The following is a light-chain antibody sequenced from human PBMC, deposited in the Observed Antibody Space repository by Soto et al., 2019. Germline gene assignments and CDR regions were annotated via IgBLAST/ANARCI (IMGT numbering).Light chain of an antibody. CDR1: ENVRTF. CDR2: GAS. V-gene: IGKV3-11*01. J-gene: IGKJ1*01. CDR3: HQRQSWPRT. Sequence: GLTQSPATLSLSPGERATLSCRASENVRTFVDWYQQKPGQAPRLLIYGASNRATGIPARFSGSGSGTDFTLTISNLEPEDFAVYYCHQRQSWPRTFGQGTKVDIK.